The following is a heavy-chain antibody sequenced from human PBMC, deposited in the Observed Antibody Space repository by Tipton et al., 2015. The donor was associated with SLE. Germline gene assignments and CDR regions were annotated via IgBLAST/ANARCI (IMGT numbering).Heavy chain of an antibody. V-gene: IGHV4-59*11. CDR2: IYYSGST. CDR3: ARRGYYYYYMDV. D-gene: IGHD3-16*01. Sequence: TLSLTCTVSGGSISSHYWSWIRQPPGKGLEWIGYIYYSGSTNYNPSLKSRVTISVDTSKNQFSLKLSSVTAADTAVYYCARRGYYYYYMDVWGKGTTVTVSS. CDR1: GGSISSHY. J-gene: IGHJ6*03.